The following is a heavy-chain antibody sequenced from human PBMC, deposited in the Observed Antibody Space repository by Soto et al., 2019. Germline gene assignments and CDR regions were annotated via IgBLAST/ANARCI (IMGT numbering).Heavy chain of an antibody. V-gene: IGHV1-18*01. CDR2: ISAYNGNT. J-gene: IGHJ4*02. D-gene: IGHD3-16*01. CDR3: ARNRGTITFGGVTAPPLWYYYDSSEYYFDY. CDR1: GYTFTSYG. Sequence: GASVKVSCKASGYTFTSYGISWVRQAPGQGLEWMGWISAYNGNTNYAQKLQGRVTMTTDTSTSTAYMELRSLRSDDTAVYYCARNRGTITFGGVTAPPLWYYYDSSEYYFDYWGQGTLVTVSS.